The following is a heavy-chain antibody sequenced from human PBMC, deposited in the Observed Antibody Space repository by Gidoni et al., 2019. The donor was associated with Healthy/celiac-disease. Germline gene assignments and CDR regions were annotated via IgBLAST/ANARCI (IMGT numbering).Heavy chain of an antibody. CDR1: GFPVSSNY. CDR2: IYCGGST. CDR3: ARDKIAAAGMSYYYYGMDV. V-gene: IGHV3-53*01. D-gene: IGHD6-13*01. J-gene: IGHJ6*02. Sequence: EVQLVDSVGGFIQPGGSLRLSCSASGFPVSSNYMSWVRQAPGKGLEWVSVIYCGGSTYYADSVKGRFTISRDNSKNTLYLQMNSLRAEDTAVYYCARDKIAAAGMSYYYYGMDVWGQGTTVTVSS.